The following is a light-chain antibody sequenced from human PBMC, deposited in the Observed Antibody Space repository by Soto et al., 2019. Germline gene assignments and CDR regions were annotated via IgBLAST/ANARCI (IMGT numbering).Light chain of an antibody. J-gene: IGKJ1*01. CDR3: QQYTNWPSWT. CDR2: GAS. Sequence: EKVMTQSPATLSMSPGERATLSRRASQSVGSFLAWYQQKPGQAPRLLIYGASTRATGIPARFSGSGSGTEFTLTISSLQSEDFAVYYCQQYTNWPSWTFGQGTKVE. CDR1: QSVGSF. V-gene: IGKV3-15*01.